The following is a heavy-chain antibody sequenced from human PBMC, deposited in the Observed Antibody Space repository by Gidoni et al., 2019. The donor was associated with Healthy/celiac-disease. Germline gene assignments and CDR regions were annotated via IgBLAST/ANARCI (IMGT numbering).Heavy chain of an antibody. D-gene: IGHD6-13*01. CDR2: IRSKAYGGTT. Sequence: EVQLVESGGGLVKPGRSLRLSCTAAGFTFGDYAMSWFRQALGKGLEWVGLIRSKAYGGTTEYAASVKGRFTISRDDSKSIAYLQMNSLKTEDTAVYYCRPAAGPATGFDPWGQGTLVTVSS. CDR1: GFTFGDYA. CDR3: RPAAGPATGFDP. V-gene: IGHV3-49*05. J-gene: IGHJ5*02.